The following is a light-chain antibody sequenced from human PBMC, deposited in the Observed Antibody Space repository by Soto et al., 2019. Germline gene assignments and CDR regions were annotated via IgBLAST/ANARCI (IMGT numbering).Light chain of an antibody. V-gene: IGKV3-15*01. Sequence: EIVMTQSPATLFVSPGERATLSCGASQSISSSLAWYQQKPGQAPRLLIYDASTRATGIPARFSGSGSGTEFTLTISSLESGDFAIYYCQQYDNSPTITFGQGTRLEIK. J-gene: IGKJ5*01. CDR1: QSISSS. CDR3: QQYDNSPTIT. CDR2: DAS.